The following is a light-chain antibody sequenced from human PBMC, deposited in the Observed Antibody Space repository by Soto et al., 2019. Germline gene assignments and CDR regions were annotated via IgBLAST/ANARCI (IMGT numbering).Light chain of an antibody. CDR2: DTS. CDR1: QSGSTTS. J-gene: IGKJ1*01. CDR3: HQRKSWPRT. V-gene: IGKV3D-20*02. Sequence: EIVLTQSPATLSLSPGERATLSCRASQSGSTTSLAWYQQKPGQPPRLLIYDTSNRATGIPARFSGSGSGTDFTLTISSLEPEDFAVYYCHQRKSWPRTFGQGTKVEIK.